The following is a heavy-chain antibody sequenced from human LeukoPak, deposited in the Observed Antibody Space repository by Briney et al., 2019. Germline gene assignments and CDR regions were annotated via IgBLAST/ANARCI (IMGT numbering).Heavy chain of an antibody. CDR1: GFTFNSYA. CDR2: ISGRGGST. D-gene: IGHD2-2*01. Sequence: GGSLRLSCAASGFTFNSYAMNWVRQAPGKGLEWVSAISGRGGSTYYAGSVKGRFTISRDNSKNTLYLQMNSLRAEDTAIYYCAKSIAGYCDSTIDYWGQGTLVTVSS. J-gene: IGHJ4*02. V-gene: IGHV3-23*01. CDR3: AKSIAGYCDSTIDY.